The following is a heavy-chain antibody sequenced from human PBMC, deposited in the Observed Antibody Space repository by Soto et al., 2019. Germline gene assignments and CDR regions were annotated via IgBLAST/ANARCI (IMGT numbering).Heavy chain of an antibody. CDR1: TFIFTNYA. D-gene: IGHD6-13*01. CDR2: ISGSGGTT. Sequence: PGGSLRLSCAASTFIFTNYAMSWVRQAPGEGLEWVSAISGSGGTTYYAESVKGRFSISRDNSKNTLYLQLNSLRVEDTAIYYFATNWDRGIAAALDFWGQGTLVTVSS. V-gene: IGHV3-23*01. CDR3: ATNWDRGIAAALDF. J-gene: IGHJ4*02.